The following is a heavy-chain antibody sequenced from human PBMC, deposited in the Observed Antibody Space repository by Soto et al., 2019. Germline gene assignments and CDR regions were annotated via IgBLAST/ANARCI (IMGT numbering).Heavy chain of an antibody. CDR1: GDSVSSNSAA. J-gene: IGHJ4*02. D-gene: IGHD3-10*01. Sequence: KQSQTLSLTCAISGDSVSSNSAAWNWIRQSPSRGLEWLGRTYYRSKWYNDYAVSVKSRITINPDTSKNQFSLQLNSVTPEDTAVYYCARDRGFGILTTSGYYFDYWGQGTLVTVSS. V-gene: IGHV6-1*01. CDR3: ARDRGFGILTTSGYYFDY. CDR2: TYYRSKWYN.